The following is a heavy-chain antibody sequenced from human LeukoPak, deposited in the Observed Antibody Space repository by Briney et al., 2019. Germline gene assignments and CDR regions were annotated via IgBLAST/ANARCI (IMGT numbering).Heavy chain of an antibody. D-gene: IGHD1-14*01. Sequence: QPGGSLRLSCAASGFTFSSYSMNWVRQAPGKGLEWVSYISSSSSTIYYADSVKGRFTISRDNAKNTLYLQMNSLRAEDTAVYYCARGPPQPRLRGEYGSPNFDYWGQGTLVTVSS. CDR1: GFTFSSYS. CDR2: ISSSSSTI. V-gene: IGHV3-48*01. J-gene: IGHJ4*02. CDR3: ARGPPQPRLRGEYGSPNFDY.